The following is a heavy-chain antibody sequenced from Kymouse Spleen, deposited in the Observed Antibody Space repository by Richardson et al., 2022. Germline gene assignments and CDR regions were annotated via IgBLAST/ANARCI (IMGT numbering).Heavy chain of an antibody. J-gene: IGHJ6*02. V-gene: IGHV3-15*01. Sequence: EVQLVESGGGLVKPGGSLRLSCAASGFTFSNAWMSWVRQAPGKGLEWVGRIKSKTDGGTTDYAAPVKGRFTISRDDSKNTLYLQMNSLKTEDTAVYYCTTAYDFWSGYPPYYYYYGMDVWGQGTTVTVSS. CDR2: IKSKTDGGTT. CDR3: TTAYDFWSGYPPYYYYYGMDV. D-gene: IGHD3-3*01. CDR1: GFTFSNAW.